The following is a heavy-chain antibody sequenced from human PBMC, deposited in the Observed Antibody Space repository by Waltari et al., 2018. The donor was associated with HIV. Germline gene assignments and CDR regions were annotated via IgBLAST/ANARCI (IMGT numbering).Heavy chain of an antibody. V-gene: IGHV3-43*01. J-gene: IGHJ6*02. CDR1: GFTFDDYT. CDR3: AKDIGGYDSFYYYYGMDV. Sequence: EVQLVESGGVVVKPGGSLRLSCAASGFTFDDYTMHWVRQAPGKGLEWVSLISWDGGSKYYADSVKGRFTISRDNSKNSLYLQMNSLRTEDTALYYCAKDIGGYDSFYYYYGMDVWGQGTTVTVSS. CDR2: ISWDGGSK. D-gene: IGHD5-12*01.